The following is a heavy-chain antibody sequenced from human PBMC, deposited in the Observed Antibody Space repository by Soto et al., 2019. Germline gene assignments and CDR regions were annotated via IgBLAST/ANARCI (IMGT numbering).Heavy chain of an antibody. D-gene: IGHD3-3*01. CDR3: ARAGVSEYYGMDV. J-gene: IGHJ6*02. Sequence: PSGCLGLSCSASGFTFISSAMNWVRQIPGKGLEWVAVISYGGSNKYYADSVKGRFTISRDNSKNTLYLQMNSLRAEDTAVYYCARAGVSEYYGMDVWGQGTTVTVSS. V-gene: IGHV3-30-3*01. CDR1: GFTFISSA. CDR2: ISYGGSNK.